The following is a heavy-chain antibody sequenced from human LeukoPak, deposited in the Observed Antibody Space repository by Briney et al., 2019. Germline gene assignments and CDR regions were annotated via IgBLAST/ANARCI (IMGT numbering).Heavy chain of an antibody. D-gene: IGHD3-10*01. Sequence: SGTLSLTCAVSGGSISSSNWWSWVRQPPEKGLEWIGEIYHSGSTNYNPSLKSRVTISVDKSKNQFSLKLSSVTAADTAVYYCARETGGVISNFDYWGQGTLVTVTS. J-gene: IGHJ4*02. CDR2: IYHSGST. CDR3: ARETGGVISNFDY. V-gene: IGHV4-4*02. CDR1: GGSISSSNW.